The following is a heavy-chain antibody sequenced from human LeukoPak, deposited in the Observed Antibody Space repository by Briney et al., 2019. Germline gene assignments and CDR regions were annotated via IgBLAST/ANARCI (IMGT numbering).Heavy chain of an antibody. D-gene: IGHD3-9*01. J-gene: IGHJ4*02. CDR2: MYRTGTT. CDR3: ARDLTGAFDY. Sequence: SETLSLTCSVSGGSITSGYYYWRWIRQSPEKGLEWIGRMYRTGTTNYNPSLKSRVTMSRDTSKNQFSLNLSSVTAADTAVYYCARDLTGAFDYWGQGTLVTVSP. CDR1: GGSITSGYYY. V-gene: IGHV4-61*02.